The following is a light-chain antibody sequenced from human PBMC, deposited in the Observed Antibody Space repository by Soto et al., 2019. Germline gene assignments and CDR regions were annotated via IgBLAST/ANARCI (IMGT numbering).Light chain of an antibody. J-gene: IGKJ5*01. CDR2: GAS. V-gene: IGKV3-20*01. Sequence: EIVLTQSPGTLSLSPGERATLSCRASQSVSSSYLAWYQQKPGQAHRLLIYGASSRATGIQDRFSGSGSGTDFTLTIRRLEPEDFAVYYCKQHGSSPITFGQGTRLEIK. CDR1: QSVSSSY. CDR3: KQHGSSPIT.